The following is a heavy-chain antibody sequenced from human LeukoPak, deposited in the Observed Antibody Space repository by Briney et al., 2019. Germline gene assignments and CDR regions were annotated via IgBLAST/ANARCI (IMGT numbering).Heavy chain of an antibody. CDR2: ISGSGGST. J-gene: IGHJ5*02. V-gene: IGHV3-23*01. CDR1: GLTFSSYA. D-gene: IGHD3-10*01. Sequence: GGSLRLSCAASGLTFSSYAMSWVRQAPGKGLEWVSAISGSGGSTYYADSVKGRFTISRDNSKNTLYLQMNSLRAEDTAVYYCAKMVITMVRGTNWFDPWGQGTLVTVSS. CDR3: AKMVITMVRGTNWFDP.